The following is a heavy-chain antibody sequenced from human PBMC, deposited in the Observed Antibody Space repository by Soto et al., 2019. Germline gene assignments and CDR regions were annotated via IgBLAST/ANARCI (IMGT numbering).Heavy chain of an antibody. CDR2: IRSKAYGGTT. Sequence: PGGSLRLSCTASGFTFSGYAMSWVRQAPGKGLEWVGVIRSKAYGGTTEYVGGVNSRFTISRNDSKSMEYHIMNSLNTDDTAVYYCTRDQYSSGWYGIGYTFGGMDVWAQETTVTVS. CDR1: GFTFSGYA. CDR3: TRDQYSSGWYGIGYTFGGMDV. V-gene: IGHV3-49*04. D-gene: IGHD6-19*01. J-gene: IGHJ6*02.